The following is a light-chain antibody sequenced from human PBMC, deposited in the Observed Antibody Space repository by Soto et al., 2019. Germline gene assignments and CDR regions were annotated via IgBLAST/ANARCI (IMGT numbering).Light chain of an antibody. J-gene: IGLJ1*01. Sequence: QSVLTQPRSVSGSPGQSVTISCTGTSNDVGGYDYVSWYQQHPGKAPKLIIYDVSKRPSGVPDRFSGSKSGNTASLTISGLQAEYEADYYCCSYAGTYSYVFGTGTKVTVL. CDR1: SNDVGGYDY. CDR2: DVS. CDR3: CSYAGTYSYV. V-gene: IGLV2-11*01.